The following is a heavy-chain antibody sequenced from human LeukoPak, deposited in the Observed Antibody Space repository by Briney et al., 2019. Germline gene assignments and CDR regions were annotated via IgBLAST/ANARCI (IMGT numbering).Heavy chain of an antibody. CDR1: GFTVSNNY. CDR2: IYSGGST. J-gene: IGHJ4*02. D-gene: IGHD6-13*01. V-gene: IGHV3-53*01. CDR3: ARDPPGIAASVSGG. Sequence: GGSLRLSCKASGFTVSNNYMNWVRQAPGKGLEWVALIYSGGSTQYANSVKGRFTISRDNSRNTLYLQMSSLRVEDTAVYYCARDPPGIAASVSGGWGQGILVTVSS.